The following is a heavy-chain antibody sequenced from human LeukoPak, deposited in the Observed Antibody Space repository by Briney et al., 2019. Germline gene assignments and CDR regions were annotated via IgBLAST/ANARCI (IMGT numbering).Heavy chain of an antibody. D-gene: IGHD6-13*01. CDR1: GYTFSNYG. CDR3: ARASVSAAGTPFDY. J-gene: IGHJ4*02. V-gene: IGHV1-18*01. Sequence: ASVKVSCKASGYTFSNYGISWVRQAPGQGLEWMGWISGYNGNTNYAQKLQGRVTMTTDTSTSTAYMELRSLRSDDTAVYYCARASVSAAGTPFDYWGQGTLVTVSS. CDR2: ISGYNGNT.